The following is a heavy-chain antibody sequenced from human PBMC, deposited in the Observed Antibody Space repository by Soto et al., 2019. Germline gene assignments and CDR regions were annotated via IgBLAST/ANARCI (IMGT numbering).Heavy chain of an antibody. V-gene: IGHV4-4*07. CDR2: IYSSGNT. CDR3: ARGQRFSEWFDP. CDR1: GGTISGYY. J-gene: IGHJ5*02. D-gene: IGHD3-3*01. Sequence: PSETLSLTCSVSGGTISGYYWTWIRQPAGKGLEWIGRIYSSGNTKYNPSLQSRVTMSLDTSNNQFSLRLTSVTAADTAVYYCARGQRFSEWFDPWGQGTLVTVSS.